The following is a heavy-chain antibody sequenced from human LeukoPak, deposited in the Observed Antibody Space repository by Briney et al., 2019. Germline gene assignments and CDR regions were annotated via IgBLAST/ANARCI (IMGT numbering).Heavy chain of an antibody. D-gene: IGHD6-13*01. CDR2: INPNSGGT. J-gene: IGHJ6*02. CDR3: ARDTGQLDYYYYGMDV. Sequence: ASVKVSCKASGYTFTGYYVHWVRQAPGQGLEWMGRINPNSGGTNYAQKFQGRVTMTRDTSISTAYMELSRLRSDDTAVYYCARDTGQLDYYYYGMDVWGQGTTVTVSS. CDR1: GYTFTGYY. V-gene: IGHV1-2*06.